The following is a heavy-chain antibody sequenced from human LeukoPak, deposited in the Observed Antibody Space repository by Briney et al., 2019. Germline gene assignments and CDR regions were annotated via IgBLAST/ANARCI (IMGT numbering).Heavy chain of an antibody. CDR2: INVYGSTS. V-gene: IGHV3-74*01. CDR3: IRGGHEYTSSSIPFDQ. D-gene: IGHD6-6*01. Sequence: QPGGSLRLSCAASGFTFSSYWMHWVRQAPGKGLVWVSRINVYGSTSHYADSVKGRSTISRDNAKNTMYLQMNSLSAEDTAIYYCIRGGHEYTSSSIPFDQWGQGTLVTVSS. J-gene: IGHJ4*02. CDR1: GFTFSSYW.